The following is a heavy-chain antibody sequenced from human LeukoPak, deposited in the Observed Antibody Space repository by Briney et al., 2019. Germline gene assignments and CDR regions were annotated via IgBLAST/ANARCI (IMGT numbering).Heavy chain of an antibody. CDR3: ARPSIAYSRAEYYFDY. CDR2: ISSSSSYI. J-gene: IGHJ4*02. CDR1: GFTFSSYS. V-gene: IGHV3-21*01. D-gene: IGHD2-21*01. Sequence: GGSLRLSCAASGFTFSSYSMHWVRQAPGKGLEGVSSISSSSSYIYYADSVKGRFTISRDNAKNSLYLQMNSLRAEDTAVYYCARPSIAYSRAEYYFDYWGQGTLVTVSS.